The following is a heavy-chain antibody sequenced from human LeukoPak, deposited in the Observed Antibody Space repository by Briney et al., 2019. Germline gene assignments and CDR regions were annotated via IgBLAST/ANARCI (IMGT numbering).Heavy chain of an antibody. Sequence: SETLSLTCAVYGGSFSGYYWSWIRQPPGKGLEWIGEINHSASTNYNPSLKSRVTISVDTSKNQFSLKLSSVTAADTAVYYCARGSEREVNDYGDPYYFDYWGQGTLVTVSS. V-gene: IGHV4-34*01. CDR1: GGSFSGYY. J-gene: IGHJ4*02. CDR3: ARGSEREVNDYGDPYYFDY. CDR2: INHSAST. D-gene: IGHD4-17*01.